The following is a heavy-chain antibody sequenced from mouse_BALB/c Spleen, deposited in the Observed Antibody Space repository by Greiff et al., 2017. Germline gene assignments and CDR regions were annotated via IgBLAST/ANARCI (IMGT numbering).Heavy chain of an antibody. CDR2: ISSGGGNT. CDR1: GFTFSSYT. J-gene: IGHJ2*01. Sequence: EVKLMESGGGLVKPGGSLKLSCAASGFTFSSYTMSWVRQTPEKRLEWVATISSGGGNTYYPDSVKGRFTISRDNAKNNLYLQMSSLRSEDTALYYCARYILLFYYFDYWGQGTTLTVSS. CDR3: ARYILLFYYFDY. D-gene: IGHD3-3*01. V-gene: IGHV5-9*03.